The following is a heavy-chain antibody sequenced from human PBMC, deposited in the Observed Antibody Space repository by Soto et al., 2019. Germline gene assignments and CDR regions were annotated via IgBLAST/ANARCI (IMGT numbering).Heavy chain of an antibody. CDR3: ARELEYSSPSGAFDI. Sequence: QLQLQESGPGLVKPSETLSLTCTVSGGSISSSSYYWGWIRQPPGKGLERIGSIYYTGSTYYNPSLKSRVTISVDTSKNQFSLKLSSVTAADTAVYYCARELEYSSPSGAFDIWGQGTMVTVSS. CDR2: IYYTGST. D-gene: IGHD6-6*01. J-gene: IGHJ3*02. V-gene: IGHV4-39*02. CDR1: GGSISSSSYY.